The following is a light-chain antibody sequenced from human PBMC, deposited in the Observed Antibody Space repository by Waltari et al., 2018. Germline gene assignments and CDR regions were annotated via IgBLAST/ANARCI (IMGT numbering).Light chain of an antibody. V-gene: IGLV6-57*03. CDR2: EDY. CDR1: SGSIATDY. CDR3: HSYDSSTFWV. Sequence: NFLLTQPHSVSESPGKTVTISCTRSSGSIATDYVQWYQHRPGSAPTTVSYEDYQRPSGVPARFSGSIDSSYNSSYLTIAGLKTEDEADYYCHSYDSSTFWVFGGGTKLTVL. J-gene: IGLJ3*02.